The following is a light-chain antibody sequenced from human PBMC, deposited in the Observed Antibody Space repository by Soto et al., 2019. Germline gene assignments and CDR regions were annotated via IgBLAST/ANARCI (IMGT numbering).Light chain of an antibody. V-gene: IGLV2-14*01. CDR2: EVR. CDR1: MRDVGACNL. Sequence: QSVLTQPASVSGSAGQSITISCSGTMRDVGACNLVSWYQQHPGTAPKLIIYEVRNRPSGISSRFSGSRSGNTASLTISGLQSEEEGDYYCSAYKASSTLVFGGGTKVTVL. J-gene: IGLJ3*02. CDR3: SAYKASSTLV.